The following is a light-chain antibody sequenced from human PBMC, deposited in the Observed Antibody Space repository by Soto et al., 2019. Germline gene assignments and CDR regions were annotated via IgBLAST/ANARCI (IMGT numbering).Light chain of an antibody. CDR1: SGSITNNF. J-gene: IGLJ2*01. CDR2: EDN. Sequence: NFMLTQAHSVSESPGKTITISCTRSSGSITNNFVQWYHQRPGSAPTIAIYEDNQRPSGVPGRFSGSIDSSSNSASLTISGLTTEDEGDYYCQSSDSSSHVIFGGGTQLTVL. V-gene: IGLV6-57*03. CDR3: QSSDSSSHVI.